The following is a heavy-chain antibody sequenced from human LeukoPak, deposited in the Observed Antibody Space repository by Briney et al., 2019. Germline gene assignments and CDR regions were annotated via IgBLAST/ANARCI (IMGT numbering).Heavy chain of an antibody. CDR3: ARHYQGGFDY. D-gene: IGHD2-2*01. V-gene: IGHV3-21*01. Sequence: GGSLRLSCAASGFTFSSYSMNWVRHAPGKGLEWVSSISSSSSYLYYADSVKGRFTISRDNAKNSLYLQMNSLRVEDTAVYYCARHYQGGFDYWGQGTLVTVSS. CDR2: ISSSSSYL. J-gene: IGHJ4*02. CDR1: GFTFSSYS.